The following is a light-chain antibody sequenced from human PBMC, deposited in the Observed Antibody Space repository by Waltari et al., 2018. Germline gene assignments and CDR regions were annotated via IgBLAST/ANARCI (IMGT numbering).Light chain of an antibody. CDR3: QQRSNWPPLT. V-gene: IGKV3-11*01. CDR1: QSVSNF. CDR2: EAS. J-gene: IGKJ4*01. Sequence: DIVLTQSPATLSLSPGESATLSCRASQSVSNFLAWYQQKPGQAPRLLIYEASKRATGIPARFSGSGSGTDFTLTISSLEPEDFAVYYCQQRSNWPPLTFGGGTKVEIK.